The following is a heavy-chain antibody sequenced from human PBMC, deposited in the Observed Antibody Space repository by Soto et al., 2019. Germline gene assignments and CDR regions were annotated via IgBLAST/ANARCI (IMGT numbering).Heavy chain of an antibody. V-gene: IGHV1-69*01. J-gene: IGHJ5*02. CDR2: IIPIFGTA. D-gene: IGHD6-13*01. Sequence: QVQLVQSGAEVKKPGSSVKVSCNTSGGTFSSYAISWVRQAPGQGLEWMVGIIPIFGTANYARKFQGRVTITADESTSTAYMERSSLRPEDTAVYYCASTAAANRVDWFDPWGQGTLVTVSS. CDR1: GGTFSSYA. CDR3: ASTAAANRVDWFDP.